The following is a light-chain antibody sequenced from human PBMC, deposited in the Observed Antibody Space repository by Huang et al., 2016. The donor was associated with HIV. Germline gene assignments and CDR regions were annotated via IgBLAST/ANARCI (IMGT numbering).Light chain of an antibody. Sequence: IRMTQSPSSLSASTGDRVTITFRASQHIDTYLAWYQQRPGSAPKLLIYGASTLQTDVPSRFSGNGSGTDFTLNINCLQSEDVAIYYCQHYYNYPLIFGPGTRVD. CDR3: QHYYNYPLI. J-gene: IGKJ3*01. CDR2: GAS. CDR1: QHIDTY. V-gene: IGKV1-8*01.